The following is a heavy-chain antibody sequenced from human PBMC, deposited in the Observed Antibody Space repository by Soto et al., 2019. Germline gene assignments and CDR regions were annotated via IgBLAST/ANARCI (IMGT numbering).Heavy chain of an antibody. V-gene: IGHV1-69*13. J-gene: IGHJ6*02. D-gene: IGHD1-7*01. CDR1: GGTFSSYA. CDR3: AREFPWVELRFYYGMDV. CDR2: IIPIFGTA. Sequence: SVKVSCKASGGTFSSYAISWVRQAPGQGLEWMGGIIPIFGTANYAQKFQGRVTITADESTSTAYMELSSLRSEETAVYYCAREFPWVELRFYYGMDVWGQGTTVTVSS.